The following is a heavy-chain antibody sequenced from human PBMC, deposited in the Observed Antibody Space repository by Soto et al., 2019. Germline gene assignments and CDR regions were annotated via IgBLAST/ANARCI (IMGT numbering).Heavy chain of an antibody. CDR3: ARLEGKRRYYYYYYYMDV. Sequence: SETLSLTCTVSGGSISSYYWSWIRQPPGKGLEWIGYIYYSGSTNYNPSLKSRVTISVDTSKNQFSLKLSSVTAADTAVYYCARLEGKRRYYYYYYYMDVWGKGTTVNVSS. CDR1: GGSISSYY. J-gene: IGHJ6*03. CDR2: IYYSGST. V-gene: IGHV4-59*01. D-gene: IGHD1-1*01.